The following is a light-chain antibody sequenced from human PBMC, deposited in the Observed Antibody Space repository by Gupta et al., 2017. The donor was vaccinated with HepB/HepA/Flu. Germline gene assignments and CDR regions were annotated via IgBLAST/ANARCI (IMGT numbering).Light chain of an antibody. Sequence: QSPLTHPASVSGSPGQSITISCTGTSSDIGGYNYVSWYQQHPGKAPKLMIYDVSNRPSGVSNRFSGSKSGNTASLTISGLQPEDEADYYCSSYTSSSTLVFGGGTKLTVL. J-gene: IGLJ2*01. CDR2: DVS. CDR1: SSDIGGYNY. V-gene: IGLV2-14*03. CDR3: SSYTSSSTLV.